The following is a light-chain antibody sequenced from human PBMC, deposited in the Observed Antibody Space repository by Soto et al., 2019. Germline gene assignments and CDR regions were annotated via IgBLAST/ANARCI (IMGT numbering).Light chain of an antibody. CDR2: DAS. V-gene: IGKV1-5*01. Sequence: DIQMTQSPSTLSASVGDRVTITCRASQSISSCLAWYRQKPGKAPKLLIYDASNLESGVPSRFSGSGSGTEFTLTISSLQPDDFATYYCQQYNSYPITFGQGTRLEIK. CDR3: QQYNSYPIT. CDR1: QSISSC. J-gene: IGKJ5*01.